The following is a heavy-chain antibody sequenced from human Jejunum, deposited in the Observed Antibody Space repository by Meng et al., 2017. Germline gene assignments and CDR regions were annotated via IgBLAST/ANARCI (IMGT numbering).Heavy chain of an antibody. J-gene: IGHJ4*02. V-gene: IGHV4-59*01. Sequence: SETLSLTCSVSGGSISNYYWTWIRQPPGKGLEWIGYIYYSGSTNYNPSLESRVTISVDTSKNHFSLKLSSVTAADTAVYYCARAMLAHTGYNWHFDYWGQGTLVTVSS. CDR3: ARAMLAHTGYNWHFDY. CDR1: GGSISNYY. D-gene: IGHD5-24*01. CDR2: IYYSGST.